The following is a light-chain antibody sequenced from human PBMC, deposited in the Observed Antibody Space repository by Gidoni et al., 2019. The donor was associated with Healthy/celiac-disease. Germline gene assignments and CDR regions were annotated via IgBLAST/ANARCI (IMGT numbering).Light chain of an antibody. Sequence: QSVLTQPPSGSGDPGQRVTISCTGSSSNIGAGYDVHWYQHLPGTAPKLLIYGNSNRPSGVPDRFSGSKSGTSASLAITGLQADDEADYYCQSYDSSLSWVFGGGIKLTVL. V-gene: IGLV1-40*01. CDR3: QSYDSSLSWV. CDR1: SSNIGAGYD. CDR2: GNS. J-gene: IGLJ3*02.